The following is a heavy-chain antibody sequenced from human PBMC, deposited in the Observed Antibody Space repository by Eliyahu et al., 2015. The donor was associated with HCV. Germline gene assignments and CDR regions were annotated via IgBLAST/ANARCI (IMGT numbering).Heavy chain of an antibody. Sequence: GGSISSYYWSWIRQPPGKGLEWIGYIYYSGSTNYNPSLKSRVTISVDMSKNQFSLKLSSVTAADTAVYYCARVVGRRGRHDSSGLPHALRGKEVYFDYWGQGTLVTVSS. CDR3: ARVVGRRGRHDSSGLPHALRGKEVYFDY. D-gene: IGHD3-22*01. CDR2: IYYSGST. CDR1: GGSISSYY. V-gene: IGHV4-59*01. J-gene: IGHJ4*02.